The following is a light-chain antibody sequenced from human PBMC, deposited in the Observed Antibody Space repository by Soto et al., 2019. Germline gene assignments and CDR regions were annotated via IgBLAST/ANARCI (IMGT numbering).Light chain of an antibody. Sequence: EIMMTQSPATLSVSPGERVTLSCRASQSVRSNLAWYQQKPGQAPRLLIYGASTRATGIPARFSGSGSGTEFTLIISSLQSDDFAVDYCQQYNNWPLITFGGGTRWRSN. CDR1: QSVRSN. CDR2: GAS. V-gene: IGKV3D-15*01. CDR3: QQYNNWPLIT. J-gene: IGKJ4*01.